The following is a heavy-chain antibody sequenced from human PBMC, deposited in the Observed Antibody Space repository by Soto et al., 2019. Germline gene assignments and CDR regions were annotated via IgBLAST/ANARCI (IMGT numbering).Heavy chain of an antibody. V-gene: IGHV4-4*07. CDR2: IYTSGST. CDR1: GGSISSYY. CDR3: AREGITMVRGVIITVMDV. Sequence: TSETLSLTCTVSGGSISSYYWSWIRQPAGQGLEWIGRIYTSGSTNYNPSLKSRVTMSVDTSKNQFSLKLSSVTAADTAVYYCAREGITMVRGVIITVMDVWGQGTTVTVSS. D-gene: IGHD3-10*01. J-gene: IGHJ6*02.